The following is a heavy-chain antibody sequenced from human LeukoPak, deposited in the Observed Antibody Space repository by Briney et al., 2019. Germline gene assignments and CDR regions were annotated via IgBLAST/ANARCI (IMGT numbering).Heavy chain of an antibody. J-gene: IGHJ4*02. CDR2: IYYSGST. D-gene: IGHD2-15*01. CDR1: GGSISSSGYY. Sequence: SETLSLTCTVSGGSISSSGYYWGWIRQPPGKGLEWIGSIYYSGSTYYNPSLKSRVTISVDTSKNQFSLKLSSVTAADTAVYYCARHSRAWWDRGAVDYWGQGTLVTVSS. CDR3: ARHSRAWWDRGAVDY. V-gene: IGHV4-39*01.